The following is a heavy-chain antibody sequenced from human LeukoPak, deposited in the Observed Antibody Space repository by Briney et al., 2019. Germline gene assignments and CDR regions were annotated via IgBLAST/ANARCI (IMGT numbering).Heavy chain of an antibody. CDR3: ARVLAQQQGY. J-gene: IGHJ4*02. CDR2: IKSDGTST. CDR1: GFTFSGYW. V-gene: IGHV3-74*01. Sequence: GGSLRLSCAASGFTFSGYWMHWVRQGPGKGLVWVSRIKSDGTSTDYADSVKGRFTISRDNAKNTLYLQMNSLRAEDTAVYYCARVLAQQQGYWGQGTLVTVSS. D-gene: IGHD6-13*01.